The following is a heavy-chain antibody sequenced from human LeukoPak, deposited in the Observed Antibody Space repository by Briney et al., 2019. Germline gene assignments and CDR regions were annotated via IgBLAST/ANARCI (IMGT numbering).Heavy chain of an antibody. Sequence: GGSLRLSCAASGLTVNSNYMSWVRQAPGKGREWVAGISGDGSERNYVDCVRGRFTISRDNAKNSLYLQMNSLTAEDTAVYYCARDPDSWGQGTVVTVSS. CDR3: ARDPDS. J-gene: IGHJ5*01. CDR1: GLTVNSNY. V-gene: IGHV3-7*04. CDR2: ISGDGSER.